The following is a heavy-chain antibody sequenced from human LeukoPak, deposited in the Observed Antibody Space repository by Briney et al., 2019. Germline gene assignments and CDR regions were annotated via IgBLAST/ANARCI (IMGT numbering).Heavy chain of an antibody. J-gene: IGHJ4*02. CDR2: IYTSGST. D-gene: IGHD2-2*01. Sequence: SETLSLTCTVSGGSIISYYWSWIRQPAGKGLEWIGRIYTSGSTNNNPSLKSRVTMSVDTSKNQISLRLSSVTAADTAVYYCARDWAQHCSSTSCYGPFDYWGQGTLVTVSS. CDR1: GGSIISYY. V-gene: IGHV4-4*07. CDR3: ARDWAQHCSSTSCYGPFDY.